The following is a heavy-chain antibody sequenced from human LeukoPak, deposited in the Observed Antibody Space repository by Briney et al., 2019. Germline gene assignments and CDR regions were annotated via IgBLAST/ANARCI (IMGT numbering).Heavy chain of an antibody. CDR2: IYYSGST. V-gene: IGHV4-59*01. J-gene: IGHJ4*02. Sequence: PSETLSLTCAVYGGSFSGYYWSWIRQPPGKGLEWIGYIYYSGSTNYNPSLKSRVTISVDTSKNQFSLKLSSVTAADTAVYYCARVVPPAGYYFDYWGQGTLVTVSS. D-gene: IGHD2-2*01. CDR1: GGSFSGYY. CDR3: ARVVPPAGYYFDY.